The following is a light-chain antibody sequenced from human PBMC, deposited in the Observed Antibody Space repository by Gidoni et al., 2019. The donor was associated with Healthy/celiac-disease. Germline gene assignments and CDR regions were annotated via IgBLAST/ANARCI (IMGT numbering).Light chain of an antibody. Sequence: EMVLTQSPSTLSVSPGVRATLSCRASQSVSSHLAWYQQNPGQAPRLLIYVASTRATGIPAMLSGSGSGTEFTLTISSLQSEDFAVYYCQQYNNWPPLFTFGQGTKLKIK. CDR3: QQYNNWPPLFT. CDR1: QSVSSH. J-gene: IGKJ2*01. CDR2: VAS. V-gene: IGKV3-15*01.